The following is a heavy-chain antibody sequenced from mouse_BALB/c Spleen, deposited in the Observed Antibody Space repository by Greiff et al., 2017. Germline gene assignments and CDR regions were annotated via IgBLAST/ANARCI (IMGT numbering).Heavy chain of an antibody. D-gene: IGHD2-1*01. V-gene: IGHV1S29*02. Sequence: VQLQQSGPELVKPGASVKISCKASGYTFTDYNMHWVKQSHGKSLEWIGYIYPYNGGTGYNQKFKSKATLTVDNSSSTAYMELRSLTSEDSAVYYCARRGHGNYDAMDYWGQGTSVTVSS. CDR3: ARRGHGNYDAMDY. CDR1: GYTFTDYN. CDR2: IYPYNGGT. J-gene: IGHJ4*01.